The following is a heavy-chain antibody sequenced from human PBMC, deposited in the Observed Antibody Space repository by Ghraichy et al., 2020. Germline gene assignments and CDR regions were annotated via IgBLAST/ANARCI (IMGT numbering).Heavy chain of an antibody. CDR1: GFTFSSYS. J-gene: IGHJ6*03. D-gene: IGHD6-6*01. V-gene: IGHV3-21*01. Sequence: GESLNISCAASGFTFSSYSMNWVRQAPGKGLEWVSSISSSSSYIYYADSVKGRFTISRDNAKNSLYLQMNSLRAEDTAVYYCARVNLSSSSSSYYYYMDVCGKGTTVTVSS. CDR3: ARVNLSSSSSSYYYYMDV. CDR2: ISSSSSYI.